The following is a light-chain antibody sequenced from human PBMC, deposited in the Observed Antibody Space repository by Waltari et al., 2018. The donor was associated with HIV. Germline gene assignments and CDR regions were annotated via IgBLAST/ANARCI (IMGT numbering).Light chain of an antibody. V-gene: IGLV3-21*02. J-gene: IGLJ2*01. CDR3: QVWDSNADHLVV. Sequence: SYVLTQPPSLPVAPGQTASIPCWGNNIGSAPWYQPKPGQAPVMVVYDNSGRPSGIPERFSGSNSGNTATLTISGVEAGDEADYYCQVWDSNADHLVVFGGGTKLTV. CDR2: DNS. CDR1: NIGS.